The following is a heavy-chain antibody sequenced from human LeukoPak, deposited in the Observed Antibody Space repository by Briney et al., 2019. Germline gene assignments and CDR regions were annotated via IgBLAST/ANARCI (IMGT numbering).Heavy chain of an antibody. Sequence: SETLSLTCSVSGDSISGFQWNWIRQPAGKGLEWIGRIYVSGSTNYNPSLKSRVTMSVDQSENRFSLMLTSVTAADTALYYCARSDNYYDSSGYYSSWFDPWGQGTLVTVSS. J-gene: IGHJ5*02. D-gene: IGHD3-22*01. CDR2: IYVSGST. CDR3: ARSDNYYDSSGYYSSWFDP. CDR1: GDSISGFQ. V-gene: IGHV4-4*07.